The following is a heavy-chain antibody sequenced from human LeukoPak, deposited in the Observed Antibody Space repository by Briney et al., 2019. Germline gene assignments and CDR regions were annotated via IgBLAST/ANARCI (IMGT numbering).Heavy chain of an antibody. CDR1: GVSISSYY. V-gene: IGHV4-59*01. CDR3: ARQRTPWTVVTQIDY. CDR2: IHYSGST. Sequence: SETLSLTCTVSGVSISSYYWSWIRQPPGKGLEWIGYIHYSGSTNYNPSLKSRVTISVDTSKNQFSLRLTSVTAADTAMYYCARQRTPWTVVTQIDYWGQGTLVTVSS. D-gene: IGHD4-23*01. J-gene: IGHJ4*02.